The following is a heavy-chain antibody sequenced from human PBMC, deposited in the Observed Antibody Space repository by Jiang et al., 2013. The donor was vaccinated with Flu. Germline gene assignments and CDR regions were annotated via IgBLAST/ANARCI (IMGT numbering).Heavy chain of an antibody. D-gene: IGHD3-10*01. Sequence: SSYIYYGDSVKGRFTISRDNAKNSLYLQMNSLRAEDTAVYYCARPTFYGSGSYSLDFNSWGQGTLVTVSS. V-gene: IGHV3-21*01. CDR2: SSYI. J-gene: IGHJ4*02. CDR3: ARPTFYGSGSYSLDFNS.